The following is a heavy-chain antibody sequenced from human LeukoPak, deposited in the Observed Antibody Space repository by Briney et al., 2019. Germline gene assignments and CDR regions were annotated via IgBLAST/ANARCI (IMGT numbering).Heavy chain of an antibody. J-gene: IGHJ5*02. CDR3: ARDSVPAIVVVPAGVDP. Sequence: SGGSLRLSCAASGFTFSSYGMHWVRQAPGKGLEWVAVILYDGSNKYYADSVKGRFTVSRDNSKNTLYLQMNSLRAEDTAVYYCARDSVPAIVVVPAGVDPWGQGTLVTVSS. D-gene: IGHD2-2*01. CDR2: ILYDGSNK. V-gene: IGHV3-30*03. CDR1: GFTFSSYG.